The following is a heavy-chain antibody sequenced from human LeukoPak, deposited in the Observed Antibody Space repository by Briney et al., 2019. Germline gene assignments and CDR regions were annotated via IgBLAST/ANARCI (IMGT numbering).Heavy chain of an antibody. V-gene: IGHV4-34*01. CDR2: IHPDGST. CDR1: GGSFNDYY. D-gene: IGHD5-24*01. Sequence: PSETLSLTCAVYGGSFNDYYWTWIRQPPGKGLEWIGEIHPDGSTTYKPSLESRVTISVDTSKNQFSLKLRSVTAADTAVYYCARGARAGYNLEPFDYWGQGTLVTVSS. J-gene: IGHJ4*02. CDR3: ARGARAGYNLEPFDY.